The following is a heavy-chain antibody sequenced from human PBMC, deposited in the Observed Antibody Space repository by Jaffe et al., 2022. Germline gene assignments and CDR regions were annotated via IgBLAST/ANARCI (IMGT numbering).Heavy chain of an antibody. CDR3: ARGGDYYGSGSWGRDNAFDI. J-gene: IGHJ3*02. CDR2: IYTSGST. Sequence: QVQLQESGPGLVKPSQTLSLTCTVSGGSISSGSYYWSWIRQPAGKGLEWIGRIYTSGSTNYNPSLKSRVTISVDTSKNQFSLKLSSVTAADTAVYYCARGGDYYGSGSWGRDNAFDIWGQGTMVTVSS. CDR1: GGSISSGSYY. D-gene: IGHD3-10*01. V-gene: IGHV4-61*02.